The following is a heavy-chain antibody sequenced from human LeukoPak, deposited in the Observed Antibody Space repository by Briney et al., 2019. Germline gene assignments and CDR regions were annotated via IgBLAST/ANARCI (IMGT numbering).Heavy chain of an antibody. J-gene: IGHJ4*02. D-gene: IGHD3-22*01. CDR2: INWNGGAT. CDR1: GFTFNDYG. CDR3: ARDKHYYDSSNYV. V-gene: IGHV3-20*04. Sequence: GGSLRLSCAASGFTFNDYGMSWVRQGPGKGLEWVSGINWNGGATGYADSVRGRFTISRDNAKNSLYPQMNSLRAEDTALYYCARDKHYYDSSNYVWGQGTLVTVSS.